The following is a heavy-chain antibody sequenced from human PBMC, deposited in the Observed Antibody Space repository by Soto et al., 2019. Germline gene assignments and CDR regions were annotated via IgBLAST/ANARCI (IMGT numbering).Heavy chain of an antibody. CDR3: ARDAPIVVVPAATNWFDP. D-gene: IGHD2-2*01. V-gene: IGHV4-4*07. Sequence: QVQLQESGPGLVKPSETLSLTCTVSGGSISSYYWSWIRQPAGKGLEWIGRIYTSGSTNYNPSLKSRVTRSVDTSKNQFSLKLSSVTAADTAVYYCARDAPIVVVPAATNWFDPWGQGTLVTVSS. CDR1: GGSISSYY. CDR2: IYTSGST. J-gene: IGHJ5*02.